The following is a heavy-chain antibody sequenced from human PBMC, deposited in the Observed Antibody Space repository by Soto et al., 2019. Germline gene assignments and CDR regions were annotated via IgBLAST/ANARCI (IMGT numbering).Heavy chain of an antibody. CDR3: AKAGGKEYSGYDDAFDI. CDR1: GFTFSSYS. D-gene: IGHD5-12*01. J-gene: IGHJ3*02. CDR2: ISGSSSTI. V-gene: IGHV3-48*01. Sequence: GGSLRLSCAASGFTFSSYSMNWVRQAPGKGLEWVSSISGSSSTIYYADSVKGRFTISRDNSKNTLYLQMNSLRAEDTAVYYCAKAGGKEYSGYDDAFDIWGQGTMVTVSS.